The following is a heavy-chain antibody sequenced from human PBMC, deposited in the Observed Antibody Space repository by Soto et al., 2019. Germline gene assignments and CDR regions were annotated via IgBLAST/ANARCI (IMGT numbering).Heavy chain of an antibody. D-gene: IGHD3-16*01. V-gene: IGHV3-23*01. CDR3: AKGGFWVHYGMDV. Sequence: EVQLSESGGGLVQIGGSLRLSCAASGSYFSAYAMNWVRQAPGKGLEWVSAISRSGDITYYADSVTGRFSISRDNSKNTLYLQMNILRAEDTAVYYCAKGGFWVHYGMDVWGQGTTVTVSS. J-gene: IGHJ6*02. CDR2: ISRSGDIT. CDR1: GSYFSAYA.